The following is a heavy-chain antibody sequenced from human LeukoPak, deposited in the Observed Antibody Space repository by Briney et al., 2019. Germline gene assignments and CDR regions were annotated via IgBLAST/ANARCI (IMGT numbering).Heavy chain of an antibody. J-gene: IGHJ4*02. Sequence: GGSLRLSCAASGFTFSSSPMSWVRQAPGKGLDWVSSISADGPTYYADSVKARFTISRDNSKNTLYLQMNSLRGEDTAVYYCARSAALIKDPYYFDYWGQGTLVTVSS. CDR1: GFTFSSSP. D-gene: IGHD3-22*01. CDR3: ARSAALIKDPYYFDY. V-gene: IGHV3-23*01. CDR2: ISADGPT.